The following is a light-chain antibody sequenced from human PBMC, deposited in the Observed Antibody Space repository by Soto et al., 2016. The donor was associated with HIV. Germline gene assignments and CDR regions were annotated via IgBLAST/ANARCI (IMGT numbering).Light chain of an antibody. V-gene: IGKV1-39*01. CDR3: QQLNDYPPT. CDR2: DAS. CDR1: QSIGRF. Sequence: DIQMTQSPSSLSASVGDRVTITCWASQSIGRFLNWYQQISGKAPNLLIYDASTLQSGVPSRFSGSGSGTDFTLIISSLQPEDFATYYCQQLNDYPPTFGGGTKVEIE. J-gene: IGKJ4*01.